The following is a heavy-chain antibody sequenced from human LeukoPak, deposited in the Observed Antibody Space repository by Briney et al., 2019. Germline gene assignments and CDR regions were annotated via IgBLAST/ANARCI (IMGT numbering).Heavy chain of an antibody. CDR2: ISGSGGST. Sequence: GGSLRLSCAASGFTFSSYAMSWVRRAPGKGLEWVSAISGSGGSTYYADSVKGRFTISRDNSKNTLYLQMNSLRAEDTAVYYCAKQDCSSTSCYGYFDYWGQGTLVTVSS. D-gene: IGHD2-2*01. J-gene: IGHJ4*02. CDR3: AKQDCSSTSCYGYFDY. CDR1: GFTFSSYA. V-gene: IGHV3-23*01.